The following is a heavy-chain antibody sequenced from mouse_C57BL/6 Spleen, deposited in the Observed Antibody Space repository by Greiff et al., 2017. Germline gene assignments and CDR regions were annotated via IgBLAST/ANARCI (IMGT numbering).Heavy chain of an antibody. Sequence: VKLQQPGAELVMPGASVKLSCKASGYTFTSYWMHWVKQRPGQGLEWIGEIDPSDSYTNYNQKFKGKSTLTVDKSSSTAYMQLSSLTSEDSAVYYCARKEGNDYDKGSWFAYWGQGTLVTVSA. D-gene: IGHD2-4*01. CDR1: GYTFTSYW. V-gene: IGHV1-69*01. CDR2: IDPSDSYT. J-gene: IGHJ3*01. CDR3: ARKEGNDYDKGSWFAY.